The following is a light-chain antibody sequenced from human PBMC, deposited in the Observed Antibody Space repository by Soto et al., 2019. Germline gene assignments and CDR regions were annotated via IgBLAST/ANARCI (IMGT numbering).Light chain of an antibody. CDR3: QQYNSYSPT. J-gene: IGKJ1*01. Sequence: DIQMTQSPSSLSASVGDRVTITCRASQSISNYLNWYQQKPGKAPNLLIYAASSLESGVPSRFSGSGSGTEFTLTISSLQPDDFATYYCQQYNSYSPTFGQGTKVDIK. CDR2: AAS. CDR1: QSISNY. V-gene: IGKV1-5*01.